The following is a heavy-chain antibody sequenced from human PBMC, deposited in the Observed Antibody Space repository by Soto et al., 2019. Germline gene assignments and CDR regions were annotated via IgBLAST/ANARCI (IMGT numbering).Heavy chain of an antibody. V-gene: IGHV4-59*08. Sequence: SETLSLTCTGSGGSISSYYWSWIRQPPGKGLEWIGYIYYSGTTNYNPSLKSRVTISVDTSKNQFSLKLSSVTAADTAVYYCARHVEPHVPAATDYWGQGTLVTSPQ. CDR2: IYYSGTT. CDR3: ARHVEPHVPAATDY. J-gene: IGHJ4*02. D-gene: IGHD2-2*01. CDR1: GGSISSYY.